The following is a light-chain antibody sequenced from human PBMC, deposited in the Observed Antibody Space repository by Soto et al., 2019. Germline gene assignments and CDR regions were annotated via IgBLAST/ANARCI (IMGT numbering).Light chain of an antibody. J-gene: IGKJ1*01. CDR2: HTS. Sequence: EIVLTQSPATLSSSPGERATLSCRASQSVSTYLAWYQQKPGQAPGLLIYHTSNRAAGVPTRFSGSVSGTDFTLTISSLEPEDFAIYYCQQRDNWPPTWTFGQGTKVDIK. CDR3: QQRDNWPPTWT. V-gene: IGKV3-11*01. CDR1: QSVSTY.